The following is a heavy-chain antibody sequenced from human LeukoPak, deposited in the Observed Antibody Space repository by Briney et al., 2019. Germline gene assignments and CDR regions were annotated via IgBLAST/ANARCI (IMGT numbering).Heavy chain of an antibody. Sequence: SETLSLTCTVSGGSISSYYWSWIRQPPGKGLEWIGYIYYSGSTNYNPSLKSRVTISVDTSKNQFSLKLSSVTAADTAVFYCARAQSRGYSYGPFDYWGQGTLVTVSS. CDR3: ARAQSRGYSYGPFDY. J-gene: IGHJ4*02. V-gene: IGHV4-59*12. CDR2: IYYSGST. D-gene: IGHD5-18*01. CDR1: GGSISSYY.